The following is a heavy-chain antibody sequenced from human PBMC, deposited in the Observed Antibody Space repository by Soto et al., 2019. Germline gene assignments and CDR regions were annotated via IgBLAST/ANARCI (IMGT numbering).Heavy chain of an antibody. CDR1: GGSISSSHW. D-gene: IGHD5-18*01. CDR3: AGNVDTAISL. J-gene: IGHJ4*02. V-gene: IGHV4-4*02. CDR2: IYHSGNT. Sequence: PSETLSLTCAVFGGSISSSHWWTWVRQPPGKGLEWIGHIYHSGNTNYNPSLKSRVTLSVDKSGNQFSLKVTSVTAADTAVYYCAGNVDTAISLWGQGTLVTVSS.